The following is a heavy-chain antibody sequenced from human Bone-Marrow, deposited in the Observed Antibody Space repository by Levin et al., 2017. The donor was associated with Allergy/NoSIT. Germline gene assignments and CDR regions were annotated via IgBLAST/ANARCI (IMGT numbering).Heavy chain of an antibody. J-gene: IGHJ6*02. CDR2: IIPIFGTA. CDR3: ARGPTFIVVVPAVTPSSSGMDV. CDR1: GGTFSSYA. V-gene: IGHV1-69*06. Sequence: KISCKASGGTFSSYAISWVRQAPGQGLEWMGGIIPIFGTANYAQKFQGRVTITADKSTSTAYMELSSLRSEDTAVYYCARGPTFIVVVPAVTPSSSGMDVWGQGTTVTVSS. D-gene: IGHD2-2*01.